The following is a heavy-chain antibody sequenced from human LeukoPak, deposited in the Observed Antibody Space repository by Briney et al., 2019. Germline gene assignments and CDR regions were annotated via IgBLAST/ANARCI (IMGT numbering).Heavy chain of an antibody. Sequence: ASVKVSCKVSGYTLTELSLHWVRQAPGKGLEWMGRFDPEDGETIYARKFQGRVTMTEDTSTDTAYMELRSLRSDDTAVYYCARGQTFYSDVDGNWGQGTLVTVSS. CDR3: ARGQTFYSDVDGN. CDR2: FDPEDGET. V-gene: IGHV1-24*01. D-gene: IGHD4-11*01. J-gene: IGHJ1*01. CDR1: GYTLTELS.